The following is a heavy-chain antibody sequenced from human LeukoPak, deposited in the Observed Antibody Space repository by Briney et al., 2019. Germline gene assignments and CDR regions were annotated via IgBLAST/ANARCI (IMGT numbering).Heavy chain of an antibody. V-gene: IGHV3-33*01. J-gene: IGHJ3*02. CDR2: IWYDGSHK. CDR1: GFIFSNYG. D-gene: IGHD1-26*01. Sequence: GGSLRLSCTASGFIFSNYGMHWVRQAPGKGLEWVAVIWYDGSHKYFADSVKGRFTISRDNAKNSLYLQMNSLRAEDTAVYYCARETRRGTHGDDAFDIWGQGTMVTVSS. CDR3: ARETRRGTHGDDAFDI.